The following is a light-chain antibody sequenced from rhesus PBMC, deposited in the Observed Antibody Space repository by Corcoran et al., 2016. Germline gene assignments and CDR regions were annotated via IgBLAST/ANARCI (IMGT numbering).Light chain of an antibody. J-gene: IGKJ4*01. V-gene: IGKV1-38*01. CDR2: DAS. CDR1: QGIGSY. CDR3: QQRNSYPLT. Sequence: DIQLTQSPSSLSASIGDRVTITCRASQGIGSYLAWYQQKSGKAPKLLRYDASNLQSGVPSRFCGSGSGTEFTPTIISLQPEDFATYYCQQRNSYPLTFGGGTKVEIK.